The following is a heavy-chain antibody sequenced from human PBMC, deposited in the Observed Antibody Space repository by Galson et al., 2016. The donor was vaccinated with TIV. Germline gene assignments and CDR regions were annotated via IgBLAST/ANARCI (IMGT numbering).Heavy chain of an antibody. J-gene: IGHJ6*02. Sequence: SVKVSCKAFGYSFTTHGISWVRQAPGQGLEWMGWLGWLTSDNGDTNYAQKFQGRVTLTADTSTKTAYLELRGLRSDDTAMYFCAREGNDGSGSGYYGLDVWGQGTTVTVSS. CDR3: AREGNDGSGSGYYGLDV. CDR2: LGWLTSDNGDT. CDR1: GYSFTTHG. D-gene: IGHD1-1*01. V-gene: IGHV1-18*01.